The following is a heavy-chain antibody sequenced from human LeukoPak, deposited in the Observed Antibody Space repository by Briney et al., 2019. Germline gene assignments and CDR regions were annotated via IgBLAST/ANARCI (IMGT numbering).Heavy chain of an antibody. D-gene: IGHD2-2*01. CDR2: IWYDGSNK. CDR3: ARDVGLWDIVVVPAARDAFDI. J-gene: IGHJ3*02. V-gene: IGHV3-33*01. Sequence: PGGSLRLSCAASGFTFSSYGMHWVRQAPGKGLEWVAVIWYDGSNKYYADSVKGRFTISRDNSKNTLYLQMNSLRAEDTAVYYCARDVGLWDIVVVPAARDAFDIWGQGTMVTVSS. CDR1: GFTFSSYG.